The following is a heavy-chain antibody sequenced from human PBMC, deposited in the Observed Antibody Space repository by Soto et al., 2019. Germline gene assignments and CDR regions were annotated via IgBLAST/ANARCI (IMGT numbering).Heavy chain of an antibody. D-gene: IGHD3-16*01. CDR2: ISWNSGPI. CDR1: GFTFDDYA. Sequence: GGSLRLSCAASGFTFDDYAMHWVRQAPGKGLEWVSGISWNSGPIGYADSVKGRFTISRDNAKNSLYLQMNSLRAEDTALYFCAKDTPRGEGAFDSWGQGTLVTVS. CDR3: AKDTPRGEGAFDS. V-gene: IGHV3-9*01. J-gene: IGHJ4*02.